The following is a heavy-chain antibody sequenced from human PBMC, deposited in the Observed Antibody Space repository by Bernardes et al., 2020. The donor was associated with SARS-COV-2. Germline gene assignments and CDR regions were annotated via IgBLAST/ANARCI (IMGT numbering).Heavy chain of an antibody. V-gene: IGHV4-34*01. CDR3: PRVSVTVTTSTTTNTRWPSKDV. D-gene: IGHD4-4*01. Sequence: SETLSLTCAVCGASLSNNFCNRIRQPPGKGLSLGKSIKVEVPTPIRPSGVESPCHFTSNNQFSLRLNSVTAADTAAYQCPRVSVTVTTSTTTNTRWPSKDVWGQGTTVTVSS. J-gene: IGHJ6*02. CDR2: SIKVEVP. CDR1: GASLSNNF.